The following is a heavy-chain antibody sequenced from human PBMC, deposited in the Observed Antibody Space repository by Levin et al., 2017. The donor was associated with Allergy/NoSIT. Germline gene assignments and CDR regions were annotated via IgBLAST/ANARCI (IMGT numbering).Heavy chain of an antibody. Sequence: RAGGSLRLSCAASGFTFSTYAMTWVRQAPGKGLEWVSGISDGADSTYYADSVKGRFTISRDNSKNTLYLQMNSLRGEDTAVYYCAKGVGQIAVRYIDYWGQGTLVTVSS. V-gene: IGHV3-23*01. CDR2: ISDGADST. J-gene: IGHJ4*02. CDR1: GFTFSTYA. D-gene: IGHD6-19*01. CDR3: AKGVGQIAVRYIDY.